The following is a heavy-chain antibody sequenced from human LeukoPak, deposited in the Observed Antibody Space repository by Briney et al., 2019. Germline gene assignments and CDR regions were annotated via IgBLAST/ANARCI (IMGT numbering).Heavy chain of an antibody. Sequence: SETLSLTCTVSGGSISSYYWSWIRQPPGKGLEWIGYIYYSGSTNYNPSLKSRVTISVDTSKNQFSLKLSSVTAAGTAVYYCARVLWFGESPDGMDVWGQGTTVTVSS. CDR1: GGSISSYY. V-gene: IGHV4-59*01. CDR2: IYYSGST. D-gene: IGHD3-10*01. J-gene: IGHJ6*02. CDR3: ARVLWFGESPDGMDV.